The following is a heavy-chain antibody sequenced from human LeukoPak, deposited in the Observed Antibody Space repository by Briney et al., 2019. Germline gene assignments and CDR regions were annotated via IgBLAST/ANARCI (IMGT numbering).Heavy chain of an antibody. CDR2: ISSSGSTI. Sequence: GGSLRLSCAASGFTFSSYEMNWVRQAPGKGLEWLSYISSSGSTIYYADPVKGRFTISRDNARNSLYLQMRSLRAEDTAVYYCATSGYYFEYWGQGTLVTVSS. D-gene: IGHD3-22*01. J-gene: IGHJ4*02. CDR1: GFTFSSYE. V-gene: IGHV3-48*03. CDR3: ATSGYYFEY.